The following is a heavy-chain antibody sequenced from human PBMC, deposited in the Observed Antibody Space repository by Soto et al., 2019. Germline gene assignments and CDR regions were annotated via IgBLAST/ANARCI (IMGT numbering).Heavy chain of an antibody. Sequence: GGSLRLSCAASGFTVGSNYMSWVRQAPGKGLEWVSVIYTDGRTYYADSVKGRFTISRDNSMNTVYLQMNSLRADDTAVYYCARKLGYSSVDWWGQGTLVTVSS. V-gene: IGHV3-66*01. CDR2: IYTDGRT. CDR1: GFTVGSNY. J-gene: IGHJ4*02. CDR3: ARKLGYSSVDW. D-gene: IGHD6-19*01.